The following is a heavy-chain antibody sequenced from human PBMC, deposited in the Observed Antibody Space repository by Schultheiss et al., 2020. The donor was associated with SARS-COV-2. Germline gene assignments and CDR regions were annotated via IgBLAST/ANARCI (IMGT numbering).Heavy chain of an antibody. CDR3: AREGGREAAGVDY. CDR1: GFTFSSYS. Sequence: GESLKISCAASGFTFSSYSMNWVRQAPGKGLEWVSSISSSSSYIYYADSVKGRFTISRDNAKNSLYLQMNSLRAEDTAVYYCAREGGREAAGVDYWGQGTLVTVSS. V-gene: IGHV3-21*01. CDR2: ISSSSSYI. J-gene: IGHJ4*02. D-gene: IGHD6-13*01.